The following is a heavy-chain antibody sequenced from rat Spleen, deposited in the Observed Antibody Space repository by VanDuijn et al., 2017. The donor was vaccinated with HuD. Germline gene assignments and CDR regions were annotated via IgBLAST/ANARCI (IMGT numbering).Heavy chain of an antibody. CDR3: ARPPTGVDY. D-gene: IGHD3-4*01. J-gene: IGHJ2*01. V-gene: IGHV5-29*01. Sequence: EVQLVESGGGLVQPGRSLKLSCAASGFTFSNYGMAWVRQAPTKGLEWVATISYDGSSTYYRDSVKGRFTISRDNAKNTLYLQMDSLRSEDTATYYCARPPTGVDYWGQGVMVTVSS. CDR1: GFTFSNYG. CDR2: ISYDGSST.